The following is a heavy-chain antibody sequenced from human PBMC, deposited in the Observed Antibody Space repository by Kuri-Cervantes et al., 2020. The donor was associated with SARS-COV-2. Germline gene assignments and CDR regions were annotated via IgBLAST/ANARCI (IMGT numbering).Heavy chain of an antibody. CDR3: ARCQGVAVPVELLVFLGYYMDV. CDR2: TDYSGGT. CDR1: GDSLGSRAYY. J-gene: IGHJ6*03. V-gene: IGHV4-39*01. Sequence: GSLRLSCPVSGDSLGSRAYYWGWIRLAPGRGLEWIGNTDYSGGTYYNPSLKMRFTVSADTSKNQFCLKLRAVTAAATAVYFFARCQGVAVPVELLVFLGYYMDVWGKGTTVTVSS. D-gene: IGHD1-26*01.